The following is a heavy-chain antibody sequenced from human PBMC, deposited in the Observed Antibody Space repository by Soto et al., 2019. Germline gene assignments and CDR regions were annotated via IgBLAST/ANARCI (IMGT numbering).Heavy chain of an antibody. CDR1: DGSISSSDYY. Sequence: QLQLQESGPGLVKPSETLSLTCTVSDGSISSSDYYWGWIRQPPGKGLEWIGSIYYDGGTYYNPSLKSRVTISIDTSENQLSLRLTSVTAADTAVYYCARPERDYGDTALEYFQHWGQGTLVAVSS. J-gene: IGHJ1*01. V-gene: IGHV4-39*01. D-gene: IGHD4-17*01. CDR3: ARPERDYGDTALEYFQH. CDR2: IYYDGGT.